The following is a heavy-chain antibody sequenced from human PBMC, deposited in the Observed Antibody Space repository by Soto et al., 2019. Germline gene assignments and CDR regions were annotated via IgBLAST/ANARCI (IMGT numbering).Heavy chain of an antibody. CDR3: AKDQHNLGYFVFDY. J-gene: IGHJ4*02. Sequence: GGSLRLSCAASGISFSSYAMSWVRQAPGKGLEWVSGISGSGYSTYYAESVKGRFTISRDNSKTTLYLQMNSLRDEDTAIYSCAKDQHNLGYFVFDYWGQGTLVTVSS. D-gene: IGHD5-12*01. V-gene: IGHV3-23*01. CDR2: ISGSGYST. CDR1: GISFSSYA.